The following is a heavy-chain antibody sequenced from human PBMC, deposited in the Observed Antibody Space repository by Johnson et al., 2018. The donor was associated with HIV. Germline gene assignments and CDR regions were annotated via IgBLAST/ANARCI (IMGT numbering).Heavy chain of an antibody. CDR2: IRYDASNK. CDR1: GFTFSHYG. D-gene: IGHD4-23*01. Sequence: QVQLVESGGGVVQPGRSLRLSCAASGFTFSHYGMHWVRQAPGKGLEWVAFIRYDASNKYYADSVKGRFTISRDNSKNTLYLQMNSLRAEDTAVYYCAREGYGGWAFDIWGQWTMVTVSS. J-gene: IGHJ3*02. V-gene: IGHV3-30*02. CDR3: AREGYGGWAFDI.